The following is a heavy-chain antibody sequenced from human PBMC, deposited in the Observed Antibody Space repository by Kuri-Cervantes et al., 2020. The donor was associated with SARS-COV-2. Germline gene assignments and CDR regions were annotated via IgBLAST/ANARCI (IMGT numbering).Heavy chain of an antibody. CDR1: GGSIISYY. D-gene: IGHD6-19*01. CDR2: IYYSGST. Sequence: SETLSLTCTVSGGSIISYYWSWIRQPPGKGLEWIGYIYYSGSTNYNPSLKSRVTISVDTSKNQFSLKLSSVTAADTAVYYCAGSSGWYTYYYYGMDVWGQGTTVTVSS. J-gene: IGHJ6*02. CDR3: AGSSGWYTYYYYGMDV. V-gene: IGHV4-59*01.